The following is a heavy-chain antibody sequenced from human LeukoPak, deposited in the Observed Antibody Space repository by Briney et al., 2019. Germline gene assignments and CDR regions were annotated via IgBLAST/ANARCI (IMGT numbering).Heavy chain of an antibody. CDR1: GDSISSYY. Sequence: PSETLSLTCSVSGDSISSYYWSWVRQPPGKGLEWIGYIHYSGSTNNNPSLKSRVTISVDRSKTQFSLKFSLRLTSVTAADSAMYYCARPPDSGWYPGAFDIWGQGTMVTVSS. CDR3: ARPPDSGWYPGAFDI. V-gene: IGHV4-59*01. J-gene: IGHJ3*02. CDR2: IHYSGST. D-gene: IGHD6-19*01.